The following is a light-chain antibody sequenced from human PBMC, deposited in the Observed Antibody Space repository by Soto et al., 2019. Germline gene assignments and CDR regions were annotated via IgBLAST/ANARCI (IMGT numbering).Light chain of an antibody. CDR3: AAWDDSLNAYV. CDR2: NND. CDR1: SSKLGSNT. J-gene: IGLJ1*01. Sequence: QSVLTQPPSASGTPGQRVTISCSGSSSKLGSNTVNWYQHLPGTAPKLLIHNNDQRPSGVPDRISGSKSGTSASLAISGLHSDDEADYYCAAWDDSLNAYVFGIGTKVTVL. V-gene: IGLV1-44*01.